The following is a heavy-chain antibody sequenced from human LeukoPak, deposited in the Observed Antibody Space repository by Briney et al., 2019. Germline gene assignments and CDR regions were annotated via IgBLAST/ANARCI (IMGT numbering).Heavy chain of an antibody. V-gene: IGHV4-59*01. Sequence: NPSETLSLTCTVSGGSISSYYWSWIRQPPGKGLEWIGYIYYSGSTNYNPSLKSRVTISVDTSKNQFSLKLSSVTAADTAVYYCARMRSYYDLWSGYYDHYYYMDVWGTGTTVTVSS. CDR3: ARMRSYYDLWSGYYDHYYYMDV. D-gene: IGHD3-3*01. J-gene: IGHJ6*03. CDR2: IYYSGST. CDR1: GGSISSYY.